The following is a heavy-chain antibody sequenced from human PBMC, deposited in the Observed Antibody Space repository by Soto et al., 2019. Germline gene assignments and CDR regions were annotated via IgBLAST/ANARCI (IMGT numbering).Heavy chain of an antibody. V-gene: IGHV1-8*01. D-gene: IGHD6-6*01. CDR3: ARGTKEYSSSSRYYYYGMDV. J-gene: IGHJ6*02. Sequence: SVKVSGKASGYTFTSYDINWVLQATGQGLEWMGWMNPNSGNTGYAQKFQGRVTMTRNTSISTAYMELSSLRSEDTAVYYCARGTKEYSSSSRYYYYGMDVWGQGTTVTVSS. CDR1: GYTFTSYD. CDR2: MNPNSGNT.